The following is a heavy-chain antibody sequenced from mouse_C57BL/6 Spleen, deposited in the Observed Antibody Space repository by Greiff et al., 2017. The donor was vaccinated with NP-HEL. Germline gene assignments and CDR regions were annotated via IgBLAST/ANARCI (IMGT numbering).Heavy chain of an antibody. Sequence: VQLQQSGPELVKPGASVKISCKASGYAFSSSWMNWVKQRPGKGLEWIGRIYPGDGDTNYNGKFKGKATLNADKSSSTAYMQLSSLTSEDSAVYFCAIYGNQYYFDYWGQGTTLTVSS. D-gene: IGHD2-1*01. J-gene: IGHJ2*01. CDR1: GYAFSSSW. V-gene: IGHV1-82*01. CDR3: AIYGNQYYFDY. CDR2: IYPGDGDT.